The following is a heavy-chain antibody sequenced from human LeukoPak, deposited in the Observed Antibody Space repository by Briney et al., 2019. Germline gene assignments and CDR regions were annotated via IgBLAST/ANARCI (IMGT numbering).Heavy chain of an antibody. D-gene: IGHD3-22*01. Sequence: AGGSLRLSCAASGFTFTNYWMSWVRQAPGKGLEWVSAITGTGAYTNYADSVKGRFTISRDNSKNTMYLQMNSLRAEDTAIYYCAKRSSTSSGYFDLWGWGTLVTVSS. CDR2: ITGTGAYT. V-gene: IGHV3-23*01. CDR3: AKRSSTSSGYFDL. J-gene: IGHJ4*02. CDR1: GFTFTNYW.